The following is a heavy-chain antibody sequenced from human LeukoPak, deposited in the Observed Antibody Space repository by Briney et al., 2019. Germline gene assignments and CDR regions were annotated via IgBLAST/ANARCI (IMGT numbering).Heavy chain of an antibody. V-gene: IGHV1-8*01. Sequence: GASVKVSCKASGYTFTSYDINWVRQATGQGLEWMGWMKPNSGNTGYAQKFQGRVTMTRNTSISTAYMELSSLRSEDTAVYYCARGLGRKYCDFWSGPTSWGQGTLVTVSS. D-gene: IGHD3-3*01. CDR3: ARGLGRKYCDFWSGPTS. J-gene: IGHJ5*02. CDR2: MKPNSGNT. CDR1: GYTFTSYD.